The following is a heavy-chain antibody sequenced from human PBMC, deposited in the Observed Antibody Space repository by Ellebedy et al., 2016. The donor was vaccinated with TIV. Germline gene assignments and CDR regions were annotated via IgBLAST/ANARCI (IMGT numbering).Heavy chain of an antibody. CDR3: AKDWTPSGDYIRLDYYMDV. J-gene: IGHJ6*03. D-gene: IGHD4-17*01. CDR1: GFKFDDFA. Sequence: GGSLRLSCAASGFKFDDFAMHWVRQAPGKGLEWVSFISWDATNTYYADSVKGRFTISRDNNKKSLYLQMNSLRPEDTALYFCAKDWTPSGDYIRLDYYMDVWGKGTTVTVSS. V-gene: IGHV3-43D*03. CDR2: ISWDATNT.